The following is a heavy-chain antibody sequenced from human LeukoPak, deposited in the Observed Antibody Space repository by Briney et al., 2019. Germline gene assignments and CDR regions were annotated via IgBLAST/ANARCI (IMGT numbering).Heavy chain of an antibody. Sequence: GGSLRLSCVGSGFTFSSYDMSWDRQAPGKGLEWVSFIGRAGDTNYADSVKGQFTISRDNSKNTVYLQMSSLRAEDTALYYCERSLKWNLVGFDYWGQGTLVTVSS. CDR3: ERSLKWNLVGFDY. CDR2: IGRAGDT. D-gene: IGHD1-1*01. J-gene: IGHJ4*02. CDR1: GFTFSSYD. V-gene: IGHV3-23*01.